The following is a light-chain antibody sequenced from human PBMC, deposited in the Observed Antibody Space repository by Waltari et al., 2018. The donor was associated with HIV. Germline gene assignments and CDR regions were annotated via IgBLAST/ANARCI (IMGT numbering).Light chain of an antibody. V-gene: IGLV3-21*01. Sequence: SYVLTQPPSVSVAPGATATITCARTNIGSKNVHCYQQRPGQAPLLVIYYDNERPSGIPERFSGSNSGNTATLTIRRVEVADEADYYCQVWDSDSDHVFGPGTEVTVL. CDR2: YDN. J-gene: IGLJ1*01. CDR3: QVWDSDSDHV. CDR1: NIGSKN.